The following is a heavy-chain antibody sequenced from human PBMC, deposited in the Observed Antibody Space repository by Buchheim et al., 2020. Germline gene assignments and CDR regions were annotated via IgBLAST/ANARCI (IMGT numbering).Heavy chain of an antibody. D-gene: IGHD3-3*01. CDR3: ARGGYDFWKGIEGDPDYYYYYGMDV. CDR1: GFTFSSYW. V-gene: IGHV3-74*01. J-gene: IGHJ6*02. Sequence: EVQLVESGGGLVQPGGSLRLSCAASGFTFSSYWMHWVRQAPGKGLVWVSRINSDGSSTSYADSVKGRFTISRDNAKNTLYLQMNSLRAEDTAVYYCARGGYDFWKGIEGDPDYYYYYGMDVWGQGTT. CDR2: INSDGSST.